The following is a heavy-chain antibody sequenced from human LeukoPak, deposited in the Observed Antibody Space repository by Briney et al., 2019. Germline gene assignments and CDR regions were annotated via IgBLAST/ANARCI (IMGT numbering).Heavy chain of an antibody. Sequence: ASVKVFCKASGYSFTSHYMHWVRQAPGQGLEWMGLINPSGSSTLYAQKFQGRVTMTRDMSTTTDYMELSSLRSEDTAVYYCARGRCSGGSCHPRGAFDIWGQGTMVTVSS. CDR2: INPSGSST. CDR1: GYSFTSHY. J-gene: IGHJ3*02. CDR3: ARGRCSGGSCHPRGAFDI. D-gene: IGHD2-15*01. V-gene: IGHV1-46*01.